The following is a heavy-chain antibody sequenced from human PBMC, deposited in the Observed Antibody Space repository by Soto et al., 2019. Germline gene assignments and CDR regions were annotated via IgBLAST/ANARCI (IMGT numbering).Heavy chain of an antibody. CDR3: ARLYYYDSSGYYYVEDF. CDR1: GYTFNRYA. Sequence: GASVKVCCKASGYTFNRYAISWVRQAKGQGLEWMGWISAYNGNTNYAQKLQGRVTMTTDTSTSTAYMELRSLRSDDTAVYYCARLYYYDSSGYYYVEDFWGQGTLVTVSS. V-gene: IGHV1-18*01. J-gene: IGHJ4*02. D-gene: IGHD3-22*01. CDR2: ISAYNGNT.